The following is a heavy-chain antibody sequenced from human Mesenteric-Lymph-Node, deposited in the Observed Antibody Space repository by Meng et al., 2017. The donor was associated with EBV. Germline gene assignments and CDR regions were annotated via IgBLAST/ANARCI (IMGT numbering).Heavy chain of an antibody. CDR1: GYSFTNYW. Sequence: GAEGKKPGESLKMSCKGPGYSFTNYWIAWVRQMPGKGLEWMGIVYPDDSNTIYSPSFQGQVTISADKSINTAYLRWSSLEASDTAMYYCARHDYGSGWADYWAQGTLVTVSS. CDR3: ARHDYGSGWADY. J-gene: IGHJ4*02. CDR2: VYPDDSNT. V-gene: IGHV5-51*01. D-gene: IGHD4/OR15-4a*01.